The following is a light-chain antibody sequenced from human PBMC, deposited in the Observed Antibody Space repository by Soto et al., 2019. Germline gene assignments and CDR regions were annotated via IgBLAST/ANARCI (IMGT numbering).Light chain of an antibody. Sequence: DIQMTQSPSFVSASVGDRFTITCRASQGISNWLAWYQQKPGKAPKLLIYATSNLQGGVPSRFSGSGSGTDFTLTIGSLQPEDSATYYCQQSSSSPLTFGPGTKVDIK. CDR2: ATS. J-gene: IGKJ3*01. CDR3: QQSSSSPLT. CDR1: QGISNW. V-gene: IGKV1-12*01.